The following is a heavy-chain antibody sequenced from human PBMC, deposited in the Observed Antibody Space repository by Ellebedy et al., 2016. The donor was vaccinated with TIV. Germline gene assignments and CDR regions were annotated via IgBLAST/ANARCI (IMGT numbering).Heavy chain of an antibody. CDR3: AKNEDSSGYPRYPDY. D-gene: IGHD3-22*01. CDR1: GFTFSTYG. J-gene: IGHJ4*02. Sequence: PGGSLRLSCAASGFTFSTYGMHWVRQGPGKGLEWVAFIRYDGDNINYADSVKGRFTISRDNSKNTLYLQMNSLRAEDTALYYCAKNEDSSGYPRYPDYWGQGTQVTVSS. V-gene: IGHV3-30*02. CDR2: IRYDGDNI.